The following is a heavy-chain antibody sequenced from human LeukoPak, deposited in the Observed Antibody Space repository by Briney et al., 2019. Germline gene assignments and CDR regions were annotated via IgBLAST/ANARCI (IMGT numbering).Heavy chain of an antibody. D-gene: IGHD2-15*01. CDR1: GFTFSGYS. V-gene: IGHV3-48*02. CDR3: ARGGAGGRAFDI. Sequence: GGSLRLSCAASGFTFSGYSMTWVRQAPGKGLEWVSYIGPSSSAIHYADSVKGRFTISRDNAKNSLYLQMNSLRDEDTAVYYCARGGAGGRAFDIWGQGTTVTVSS. J-gene: IGHJ3*02. CDR2: IGPSSSAI.